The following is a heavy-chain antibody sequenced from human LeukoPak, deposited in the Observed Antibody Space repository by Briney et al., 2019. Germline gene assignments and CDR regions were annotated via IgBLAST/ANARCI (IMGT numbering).Heavy chain of an antibody. CDR2: ISTSSSYV. Sequence: GGSLRLSCAASGFVFSNSGMNWVRQAPGKGLEWVSSISTSSSYVYYADSVKGRFTISRDNAKNSLYLQMNSLRAEDTAVYYCARDDYYDKYFQHWGQGTLVTVSS. J-gene: IGHJ1*01. D-gene: IGHD3-22*01. V-gene: IGHV3-21*01. CDR3: ARDDYYDKYFQH. CDR1: GFVFSNSG.